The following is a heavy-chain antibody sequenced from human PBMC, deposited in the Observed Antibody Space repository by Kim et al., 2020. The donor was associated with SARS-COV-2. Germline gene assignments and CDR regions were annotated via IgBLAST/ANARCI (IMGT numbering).Heavy chain of an antibody. CDR3: ARGTNY. V-gene: IGHV3-30*04. Sequence: GGSLRLSCAASGFTFSSYAMHWVRQAPGKGLEWVAVISYDGSNKYYADSVKGRFTISRDNSKNTLYLQMNSLRAEDTAVYYCARGTNYCGQGTLVTVSS. J-gene: IGHJ4*02. D-gene: IGHD2-8*01. CDR1: GFTFSSYA. CDR2: ISYDGSNK.